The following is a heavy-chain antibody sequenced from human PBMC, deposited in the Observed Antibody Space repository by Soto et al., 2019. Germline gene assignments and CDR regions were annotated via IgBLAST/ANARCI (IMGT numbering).Heavy chain of an antibody. D-gene: IGHD5-12*01. CDR1: GGSFSGYY. V-gene: IGHV4-34*01. CDR2: INHSGST. Sequence: SETLSLTCAVYGGSFSGYYWSWIRQPPGKGLEWIGEINHSGSTNYNPSLKSRVTISVDTSKNQFSLKLSSVTAADTAVYYCARGVDIVATIPFDYWGQGTLVTVSS. J-gene: IGHJ4*02. CDR3: ARGVDIVATIPFDY.